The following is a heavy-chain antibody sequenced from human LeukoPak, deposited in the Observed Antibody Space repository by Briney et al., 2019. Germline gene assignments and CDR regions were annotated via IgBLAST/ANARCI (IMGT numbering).Heavy chain of an antibody. D-gene: IGHD1-1*01. CDR1: GFTFSNAW. CDR2: FRNNTYGGTT. V-gene: IGHV3-15*01. J-gene: IGHJ4*02. CDR3: TTAPERHPYNFDN. Sequence: PGGPLRLSCAVSGFTFSNAWMSWPRGAPGKGLEWVGRFRNNTYGGTTDYTAPVKGRLTISRDDSKNTLDLQMTSLKTEDTALYYCTTAPERHPYNFDNRGPGAPVTVSS.